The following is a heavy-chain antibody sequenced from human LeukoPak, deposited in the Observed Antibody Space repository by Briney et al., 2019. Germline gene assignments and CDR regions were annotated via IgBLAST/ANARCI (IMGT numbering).Heavy chain of an antibody. D-gene: IGHD2-21*02. CDR2: IYYSGST. CDR1: GGSISSYY. CDR3: ARVAYCGGDCYYFDY. Sequence: SETLSLTCTVSGGSISSYYWSWIRQPPGKGLEWIGYIYYSGSTNYNPSLKSRVTISVDTSKNQFSLKLSSVTAADTAVCYCARVAYCGGDCYYFDYWGQGTLVTVSS. J-gene: IGHJ4*02. V-gene: IGHV4-59*01.